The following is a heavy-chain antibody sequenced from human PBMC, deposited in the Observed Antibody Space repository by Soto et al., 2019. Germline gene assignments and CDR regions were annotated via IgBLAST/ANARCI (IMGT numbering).Heavy chain of an antibody. J-gene: IGHJ4*02. D-gene: IGHD2-15*01. Sequence: ASVKVSCKACGYTFTSYDISWVRQANGQGLEWMGWMSANNGNTNYAQKLQGRVTMTTDTSTSTAYMELRSLRSDDTAVYYCATYCSGGSCRFDYWGQGTLVTVSS. CDR2: MSANNGNT. CDR1: GYTFTSYD. CDR3: ATYCSGGSCRFDY. V-gene: IGHV1-18*01.